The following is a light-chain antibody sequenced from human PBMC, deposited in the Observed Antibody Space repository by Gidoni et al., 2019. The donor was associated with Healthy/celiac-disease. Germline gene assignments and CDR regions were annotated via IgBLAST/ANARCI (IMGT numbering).Light chain of an antibody. CDR2: DAS. Sequence: EIVLTQSPATLSLSPGERATLSCRASQGVSSYLAWYQQKPGQAPRLLLYDASNRATGIPARFSGSGSGTDFTLTISSLEPEDFAVYYCQQRSNWLITFGQGTRLEIK. J-gene: IGKJ5*01. V-gene: IGKV3-11*01. CDR3: QQRSNWLIT. CDR1: QGVSSY.